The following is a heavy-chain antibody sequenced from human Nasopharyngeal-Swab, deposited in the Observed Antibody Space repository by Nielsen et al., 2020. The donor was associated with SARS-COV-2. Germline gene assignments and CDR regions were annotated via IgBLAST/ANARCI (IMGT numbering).Heavy chain of an antibody. D-gene: IGHD6-19*01. J-gene: IGHJ4*02. CDR3: TRLGSGWSGDY. CDR1: GFTFSSYS. Sequence: GESLKISCAASGFTFSSYSMNWVRQAPGKGLEWVSSISSSSSYIYYADSVKGRFTISRDNAKNSLYLQMNSLKTEDTAVYYCTRLGSGWSGDYWGQGTLVTVSS. V-gene: IGHV3-21*04. CDR2: ISSSSSYI.